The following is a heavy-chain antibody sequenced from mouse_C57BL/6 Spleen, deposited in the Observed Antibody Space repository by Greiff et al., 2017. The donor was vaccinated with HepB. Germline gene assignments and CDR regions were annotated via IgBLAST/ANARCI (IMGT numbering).Heavy chain of an antibody. V-gene: IGHV1-80*01. CDR2: IYPGDGDT. D-gene: IGHD1-1*01. Sequence: VKLQESGAELVKPGASVKISCKASGYAFSSYWMNWVKQRPGKGLEWIGQIYPGDGDTNYNGKFKGKATLTADKSSSTAYMQLSSLTSEDSAVYFGARGGYGSSPYWGQGTLVTVSA. CDR1: GYAFSSYW. J-gene: IGHJ3*01. CDR3: ARGGYGSSPY.